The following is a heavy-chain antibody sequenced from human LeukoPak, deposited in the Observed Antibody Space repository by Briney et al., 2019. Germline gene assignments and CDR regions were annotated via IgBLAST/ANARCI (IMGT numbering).Heavy chain of an antibody. CDR3: ARGEYVVRGAYGYFDL. D-gene: IGHD3-10*01. CDR1: GGIFSSYV. J-gene: IGHJ2*01. CDR2: IIPMFGIA. V-gene: IGHV1-69*04. Sequence: SVKVSCKASGGIFSSYVISWVRQAPGQGLEWMGKIIPMFGIANCARKFQGRVTITADKSTSTVYMELSSLRSEDTAVYYCARGEYVVRGAYGYFDLWGRGTLVTVSS.